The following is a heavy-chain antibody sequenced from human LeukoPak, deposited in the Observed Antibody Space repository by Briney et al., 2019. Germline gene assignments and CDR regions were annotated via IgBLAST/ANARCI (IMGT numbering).Heavy chain of an antibody. CDR2: IYHSGST. CDR1: GGSISSGDYS. CDR3: ATERDLNGNAFDY. J-gene: IGHJ4*02. D-gene: IGHD2-8*01. Sequence: SEILSLTCAVSGGSISSGDYSWSWIRQPPGKGLEWIGYIYHSGSTYYNPSLKSRVTISVDSSKNQFSLKLSSVTAADTAVYYCATERDLNGNAFDYWGQGTLVTVSS. V-gene: IGHV4-30-2*01.